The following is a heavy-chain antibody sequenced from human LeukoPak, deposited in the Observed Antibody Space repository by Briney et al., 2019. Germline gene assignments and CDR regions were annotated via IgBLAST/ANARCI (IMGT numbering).Heavy chain of an antibody. V-gene: IGHV4-34*01. CDR3: ARGSWQQLGYYFDY. CDR1: GGSFSGYY. J-gene: IGHJ4*02. CDR2: INHSGST. Sequence: PSETLSLTRAVYGGSFSGYYWSWICQPPGKGLEWIGEINHSGSTNYNPSLKSRVTISVDTSKNQFSLKLSSVTAADTAVYYCARGSWQQLGYYFDYWGQGTLATVSS. D-gene: IGHD6-13*01.